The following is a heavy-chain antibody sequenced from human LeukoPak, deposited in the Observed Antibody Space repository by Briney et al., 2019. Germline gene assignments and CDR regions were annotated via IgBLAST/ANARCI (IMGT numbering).Heavy chain of an antibody. V-gene: IGHV3-23*01. CDR3: ARDQRSHGGNSGGVDY. CDR2: ISGSGGST. Sequence: PGGSLRLSCAASGFTFSSYAMSWVRQAPGKGLEWVSAISGSGGSTYYADSVKGRFTISRDNSKNTLYLQMSSLRAEDTAVYYCARDQRSHGGNSGGVDYWGQGTLVTVSS. CDR1: GFTFSSYA. J-gene: IGHJ4*02. D-gene: IGHD4-23*01.